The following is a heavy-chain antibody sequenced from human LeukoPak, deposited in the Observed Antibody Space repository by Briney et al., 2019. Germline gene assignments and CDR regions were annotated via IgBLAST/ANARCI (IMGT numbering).Heavy chain of an antibody. V-gene: IGHV5-51*01. D-gene: IGHD6-13*01. CDR2: IYPGDSDT. J-gene: IGHJ4*02. CDR3: ARLFHYGSSEYYFDY. Sequence: GESLKISCKGSGYSFTSYWIGWVRQMPGKGLEWMGIIYPGDSDTRYSPSFQGQVTISADKSISTAYLQWSSLKASGTAMYYCARLFHYGSSEYYFDYWGQGTLVTVSS. CDR1: GYSFTSYW.